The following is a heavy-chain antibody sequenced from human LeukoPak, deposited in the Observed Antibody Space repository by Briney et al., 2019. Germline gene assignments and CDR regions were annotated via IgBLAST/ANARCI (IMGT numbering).Heavy chain of an antibody. CDR2: ISGGSTYM. CDR3: ARDLASGDY. CDR1: GFTFSTYN. V-gene: IGHV3-21*01. Sequence: NTGGSLRLSCAASGFTFSTYNMNWVRQAPGRGLEWVSFISGGSTYMYYADSVKGRFTISRDNAKNSPYLQMNSLRPDDTAVYYCARDLASGDYWGQGTLVTVSS. D-gene: IGHD3-16*01. J-gene: IGHJ4*02.